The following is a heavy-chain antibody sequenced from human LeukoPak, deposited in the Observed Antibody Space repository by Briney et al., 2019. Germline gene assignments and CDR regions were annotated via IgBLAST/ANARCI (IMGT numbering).Heavy chain of an antibody. D-gene: IGHD6-6*01. CDR2: MNPNSGNT. J-gene: IGHJ5*02. CDR3: ARDGRAGRGFDP. CDR1: GYTFTSYD. V-gene: IGHV1-8*01. Sequence: ASVKVSCKASGYTFTSYDINWVRQATGQGLEWMGWMNPNSGNTGYAQKFQGRVTMTRNTSISTAYMELSSLRSEDTAVYYCARDGRAGRGFDPWGQGTLVTVSS.